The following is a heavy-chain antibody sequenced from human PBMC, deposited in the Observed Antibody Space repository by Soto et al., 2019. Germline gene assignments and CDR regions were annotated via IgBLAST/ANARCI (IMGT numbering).Heavy chain of an antibody. CDR2: ISGSGGST. CDR1: GFTFSSYA. V-gene: IGHV3-23*01. J-gene: IGHJ6*02. Sequence: GGSLRLSCAASGFTFSSYAMSWVRQAPGKGLEWVSAISGSGGSTYYADSVKGRFTISRDNSKNTLYLQMNSLRAEDTAVYYWAKSRPSTRDYYYYYGIDVWGQGTTVTVSS. D-gene: IGHD4-17*01. CDR3: AKSRPSTRDYYYYYGIDV.